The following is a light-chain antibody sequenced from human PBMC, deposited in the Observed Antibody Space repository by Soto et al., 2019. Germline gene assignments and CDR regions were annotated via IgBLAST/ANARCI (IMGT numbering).Light chain of an antibody. CDR3: QQSYSTAT. Sequence: DIQMTQSPSSLSASVGDRVTITCRSSQSISSYLNWYQQKPGKAPKLLIYAASSLQSGVPSRFSGSGSVTDFTLTISSLQPEDFATYYCQQSYSTATFGPGTKVEIK. CDR1: QSISSY. J-gene: IGKJ1*01. V-gene: IGKV1-39*01. CDR2: AAS.